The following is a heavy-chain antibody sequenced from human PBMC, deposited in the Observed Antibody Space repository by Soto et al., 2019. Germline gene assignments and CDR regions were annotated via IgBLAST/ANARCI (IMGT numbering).Heavy chain of an antibody. CDR3: AGGSAWDSPDY. J-gene: IGHJ4*02. V-gene: IGHV3-74*01. Sequence: EVQLVESGGGLVQPGGSLRLSCAASGFIFSSSWMHWVRQAPGKGLVWVSHISGDGATTIYADSAKGRFTISRDNAKNTLHLQMNSLRVEDTAVYYCAGGSAWDSPDYWGQGTLVAVSS. D-gene: IGHD3-3*01. CDR2: ISGDGATT. CDR1: GFIFSSSW.